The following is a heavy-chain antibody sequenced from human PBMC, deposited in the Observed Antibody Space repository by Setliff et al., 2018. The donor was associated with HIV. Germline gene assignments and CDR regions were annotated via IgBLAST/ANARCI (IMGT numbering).Heavy chain of an antibody. D-gene: IGHD1-7*01. Sequence: MSSETLSLTCTVSGDSINSGSYYWSWIRQPAGEGLEWIGHIFTSGSTTYNPSLKSRVSISLDTSKNQFSLKLSSVTAADTAVYYCATNRVGNYPLDYWGRGTLVTVSS. J-gene: IGHJ4*02. CDR1: GDSINSGSYY. CDR2: IFTSGST. CDR3: ATNRVGNYPLDY. V-gene: IGHV4-61*09.